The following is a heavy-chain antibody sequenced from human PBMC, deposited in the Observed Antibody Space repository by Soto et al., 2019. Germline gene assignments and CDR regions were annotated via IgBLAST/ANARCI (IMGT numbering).Heavy chain of an antibody. Sequence: AGGSLRLSCAASTFTFSSYGMHWVRQAPGKGLEWVAVISYDGSNKYYADSVKGRFTISRDNSKNTLYLQMNSLRAEDTAVYYCATLGVTADYWGQGTLVTVSS. J-gene: IGHJ4*02. CDR1: TFTFSSYG. CDR3: ATLGVTADY. V-gene: IGHV3-30*03. D-gene: IGHD2-21*02. CDR2: ISYDGSNK.